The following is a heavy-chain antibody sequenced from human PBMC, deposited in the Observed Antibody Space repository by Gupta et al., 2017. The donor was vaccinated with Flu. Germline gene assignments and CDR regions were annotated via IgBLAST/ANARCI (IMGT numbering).Heavy chain of an antibody. J-gene: IGHJ4*02. CDR3: VKGGPLARIPDC. CDR1: FTLSCCS. V-gene: IGHV3-23*01. CDR2: MDSDGTT. D-gene: IGHD2-21*01. Sequence: FTLSCCSMAWVRQAPGTGLQWVSSMDSDGTTYYTDSVKGRFTISRDNSKNMLYLQMDSLAAEDTALYYCVKGGPLARIPDCWGQGALVTASS.